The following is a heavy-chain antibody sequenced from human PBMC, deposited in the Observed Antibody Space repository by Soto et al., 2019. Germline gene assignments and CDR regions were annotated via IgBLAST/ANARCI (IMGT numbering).Heavy chain of an antibody. CDR2: IWYDGSNK. CDR1: GFTFSSYG. J-gene: IGHJ6*02. D-gene: IGHD4-17*01. CDR3: ARAGYGDYVEDGMDV. V-gene: IGHV3-33*01. Sequence: PGGSLRLSCAASGFTFSSYGMHWVRQAPGKGLEWVAVIWYDGSNKYYADSVKGRFTISRDNSKNTLYLQMNSLRAEDTAVYYCARAGYGDYVEDGMDVWGQGTTVTVSS.